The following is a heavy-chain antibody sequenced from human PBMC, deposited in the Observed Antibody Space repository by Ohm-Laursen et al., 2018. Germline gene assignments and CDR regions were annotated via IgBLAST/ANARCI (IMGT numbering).Heavy chain of an antibody. CDR3: ARGDGSRPHFDY. J-gene: IGHJ4*02. V-gene: IGHV4-4*07. CDR2: IYSSGSA. Sequence: SETLSLTCTVSGGSISSYYWSWIRQPAGKGLEWIGRIYSSGSANYNPSLKSRVTMSVDTSNNQFSLNLNSVTAADTAVYYCARGDGSRPHFDYWGQGTLVTVSS. D-gene: IGHD6-13*01. CDR1: GGSISSYY.